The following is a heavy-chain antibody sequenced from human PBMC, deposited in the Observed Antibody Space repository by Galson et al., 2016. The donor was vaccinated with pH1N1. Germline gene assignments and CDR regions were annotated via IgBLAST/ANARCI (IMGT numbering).Heavy chain of an antibody. J-gene: IGHJ3*01. D-gene: IGHD6-6*01. CDR3: ATFSSSSSWLSLDV. Sequence: SVKVSCKASGATFNSYGIHWVRQAPGKGLEWMGDINPVFGTTNYAQRFQDRVTITAHDMELSGLRSEDTAIYYCATFSSSSSWLSLDVWGQGTTVTVSS. CDR1: GATFNSYG. V-gene: IGHV1-69*13. CDR2: INPVFGTT.